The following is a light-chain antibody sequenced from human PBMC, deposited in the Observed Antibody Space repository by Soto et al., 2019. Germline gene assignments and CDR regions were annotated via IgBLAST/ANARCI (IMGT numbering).Light chain of an antibody. CDR2: DAS. CDR1: QSVSSY. Sequence: EIVLTQSPATLSLSPGEGVTLSCRASQSVSSYLAWYQQKPGQAPRLLMYDASNRATGIPARFSGSGSGTDFTLTISSLEPEDFAIYYCQQGSSWPVTFGQGTKLEIK. V-gene: IGKV3-11*01. J-gene: IGKJ2*01. CDR3: QQGSSWPVT.